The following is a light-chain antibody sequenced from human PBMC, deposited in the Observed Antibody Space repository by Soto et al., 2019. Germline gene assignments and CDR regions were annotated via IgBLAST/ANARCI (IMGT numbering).Light chain of an antibody. CDR2: EVS. Sequence: QSALTQPASVSGSPGQSITISCTGTSSAAGGYNYVSWYQQHPGKAPKLMIYEVSNRPSGVSNRFSGSKSGNTASLTISGLQAEDEADYYCSSYTSSSTLVFGTGTKVTVL. CDR1: SSAAGGYNY. CDR3: SSYTSSSTLV. V-gene: IGLV2-14*01. J-gene: IGLJ1*01.